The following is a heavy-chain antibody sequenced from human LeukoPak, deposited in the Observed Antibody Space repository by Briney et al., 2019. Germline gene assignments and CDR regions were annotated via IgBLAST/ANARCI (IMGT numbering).Heavy chain of an antibody. CDR3: ARDQRNSGSYRFEY. Sequence: GASVKVSCKASGYTFTSYGISWVRQAPGQGLEWMGWISAYNGNTNYAQKLQGRVTMTTDTSTSTAYMELTSLTSDDTAVYYCARDQRNSGSYRFEYWGQGTLVTVSS. V-gene: IGHV1-18*01. CDR2: ISAYNGNT. D-gene: IGHD1-26*01. CDR1: GYTFTSYG. J-gene: IGHJ4*02.